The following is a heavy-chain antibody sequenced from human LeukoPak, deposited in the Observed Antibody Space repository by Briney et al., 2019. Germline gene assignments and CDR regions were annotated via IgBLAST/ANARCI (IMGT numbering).Heavy chain of an antibody. Sequence: SETLSLTCTVSGGSIHSYWSWIRQPAGKGLEWIGRISGSGTITYNPALQSRLTISIDTSKNQFSLKLMSVTAADTAVYYCARHPIVGAIPDDYWGQGTLVTVSS. CDR1: GGSIHSY. CDR2: ISGSGTI. CDR3: ARHPIVGAIPDDY. V-gene: IGHV4-4*07. J-gene: IGHJ4*02. D-gene: IGHD1-26*01.